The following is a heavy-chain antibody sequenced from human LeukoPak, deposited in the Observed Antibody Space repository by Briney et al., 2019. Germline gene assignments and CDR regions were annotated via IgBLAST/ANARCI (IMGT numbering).Heavy chain of an antibody. CDR2: INHSGST. CDR3: ARLIAAATYYYMDV. CDR1: GGSFSGYY. V-gene: IGHV4-34*01. D-gene: IGHD6-13*01. Sequence: TSETLSLTCAVYGGSFSGYYWSWIRQPPGEGLEWIGEINHSGSTNYNPSLKSRVTISVDTSKNQFSLKLSSVTAADTAVYYCARLIAAATYYYMDVWGKGTTVTISS. J-gene: IGHJ6*03.